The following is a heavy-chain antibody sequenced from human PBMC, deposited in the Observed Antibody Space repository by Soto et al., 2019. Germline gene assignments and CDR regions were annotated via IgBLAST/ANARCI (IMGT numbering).Heavy chain of an antibody. CDR3: ARLACSSTRCFTYFDY. V-gene: IGHV4-34*01. CDR2: INHSGST. Sequence: SGTLSLTCAVYGGSFSGYYLSWIRQPPGKGLEWIGEINHSGSTNYNPSLKSRVTISVDTSKNQFSLKLSSVTAADTAVYYCARLACSSTRCFTYFDYWGQGALVTVSS. J-gene: IGHJ4*02. D-gene: IGHD2-2*02. CDR1: GGSFSGYY.